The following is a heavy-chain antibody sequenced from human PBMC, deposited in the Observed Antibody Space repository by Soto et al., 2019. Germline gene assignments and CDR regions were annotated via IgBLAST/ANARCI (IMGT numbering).Heavy chain of an antibody. CDR3: ASAYYYDSSGYAAY. Sequence: SVKVSCKASGGTFSSYAISWVRQAPGQGLEWMGGIIPIFGTANYAQKFQGRVTITADESTSTAYMELSSLRSEDTAVYYCASAYYYDSSGYAAYWGQGTLVTVSS. CDR2: IIPIFGTA. D-gene: IGHD3-22*01. J-gene: IGHJ4*02. V-gene: IGHV1-69*13. CDR1: GGTFSSYA.